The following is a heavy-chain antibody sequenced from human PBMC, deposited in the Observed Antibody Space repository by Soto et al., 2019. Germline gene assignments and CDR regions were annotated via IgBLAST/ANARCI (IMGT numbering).Heavy chain of an antibody. CDR3: ATPQSDDAFDI. V-gene: IGHV3-7*03. J-gene: IGHJ3*02. CDR1: GFTFSSYW. CDR2: IKQDGSEK. Sequence: GGSLRLSCAASGFTFSSYWMSWVRQAPGKGLEWVANIKQDGSEKYYVDSVKGRFTISRDNVKNSLYLQMNSLRAEDTAVYYCATPQSDDAFDIWGQGTMVTVSS.